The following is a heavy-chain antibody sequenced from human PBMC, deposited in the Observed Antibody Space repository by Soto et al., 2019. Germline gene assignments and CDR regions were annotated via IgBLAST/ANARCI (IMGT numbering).Heavy chain of an antibody. D-gene: IGHD4-17*01. CDR2: IKQDGSEK. CDR1: GFTFSSYW. Sequence: EVQLVESGGGLVQPGGSLRLSCAASGFTFSSYWMSWVRQAPGKGLEWVANIKQDGSEKYYVDSVKGRFTISRDNAKNSLYLKMNSLRAEDTAVYYCAGLYGDYEEAAFDIWGQGTMVTVSS. CDR3: AGLYGDYEEAAFDI. J-gene: IGHJ3*02. V-gene: IGHV3-7*01.